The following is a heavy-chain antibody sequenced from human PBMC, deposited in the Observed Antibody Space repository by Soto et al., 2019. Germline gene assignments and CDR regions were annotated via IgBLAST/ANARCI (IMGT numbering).Heavy chain of an antibody. V-gene: IGHV3-21*06. D-gene: IGHD2-21*01. CDR2: ISTGGAYM. CDR1: GFTFRNYN. CDR3: ARDIASPGGDYFDS. Sequence: EVQLVESGGGLVKAGGSLRLFCTACGFTFRNYNMNWVRQAPGKGLEWVSSISTGGAYMFYADSVKGRFTISRDNAQNSLFLQIDSPRAEDTAVYYCARDIASPGGDYFDSWGQGTLVTVSS. J-gene: IGHJ4*02.